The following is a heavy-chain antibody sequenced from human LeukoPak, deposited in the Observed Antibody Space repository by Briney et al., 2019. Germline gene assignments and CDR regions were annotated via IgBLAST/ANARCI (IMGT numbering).Heavy chain of an antibody. V-gene: IGHV3-7*01. CDR3: ARDSAGWEH. CDR2: VKDDGSKD. CDR1: EFTFSGSA. J-gene: IGHJ1*01. Sequence: GGSLKLSCAASEFTFSGSAMHWVRQAPGKGLEWVANVKDDGSKDYYVDSVKGRFTISRDNAKNSLYLQMNSLRPEDTAVYYCARDSAGWEHWGPGTLVTVSS. D-gene: IGHD3-9*01.